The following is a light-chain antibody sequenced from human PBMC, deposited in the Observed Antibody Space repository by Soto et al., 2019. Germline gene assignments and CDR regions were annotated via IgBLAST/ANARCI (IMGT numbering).Light chain of an antibody. V-gene: IGKV3-20*01. CDR3: QQYGSSPWT. CDR1: QSVSSN. J-gene: IGKJ1*01. Sequence: EIVITQSPSTLSVSPGERATLSCRASQSVSSNLAWYQQKPGQAPRLLFYGASSRATGTPDRFSGSGSGTDFTLTISRLEPEDFAVYYCQQYGSSPWTFGQGTKVDIK. CDR2: GAS.